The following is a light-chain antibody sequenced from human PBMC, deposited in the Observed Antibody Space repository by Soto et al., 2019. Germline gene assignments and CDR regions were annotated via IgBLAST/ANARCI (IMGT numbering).Light chain of an antibody. J-gene: IGKJ4*01. CDR3: QQYNNWPPLT. CDR1: QSISSS. CDR2: GAS. Sequence: EIVMTQSPATLSVSPGERATLSCRASQSISSSLAWYQQKPGQPPRLLIYGASARATAIPARFSGSGSGTEFTLTISSLQSEDFAVYYCQQYNNWPPLTFGGGTKVEIK. V-gene: IGKV3-15*01.